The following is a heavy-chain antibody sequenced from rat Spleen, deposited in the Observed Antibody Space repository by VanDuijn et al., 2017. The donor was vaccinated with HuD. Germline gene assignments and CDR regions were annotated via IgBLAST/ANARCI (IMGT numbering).Heavy chain of an antibody. D-gene: IGHD1-1*01. J-gene: IGHJ2*01. CDR2: ISYDGSST. V-gene: IGHV5-29*01. CDR3: ARHYYYSGDHFDY. CDR1: GFTFSNYG. Sequence: EVQLVESGGGLVQPGRSLKLSCAASGFTFSNYGMAWVRQAPTKGLEWVATISYDGSSTYYRDSVKGRFTISRDNAKSNLYLQMDSLRSEDTATYYCARHYYYSGDHFDYWGQGVMVTVSS.